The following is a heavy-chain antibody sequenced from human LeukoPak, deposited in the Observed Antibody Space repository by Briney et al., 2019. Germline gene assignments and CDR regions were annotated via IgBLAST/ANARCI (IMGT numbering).Heavy chain of an antibody. CDR1: GFTLSSFA. CDR3: AKQSAGSSTWYSLHFDY. J-gene: IGHJ4*02. V-gene: IGHV3-23*01. Sequence: GGSLRLSCAASGFTLSSFAMTWARQAPGKGLEWVAVISGSGGTTYYADSVKGRFTISRDNSKNTLYLQMNSLRAEDTAVYFCAKQSAGSSTWYSLHFDYWGEGTRVTVSS. CDR2: ISGSGGTT. D-gene: IGHD6-13*01.